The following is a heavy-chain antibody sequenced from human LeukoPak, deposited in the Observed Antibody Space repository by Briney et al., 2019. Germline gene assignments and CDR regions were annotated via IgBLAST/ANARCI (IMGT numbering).Heavy chain of an antibody. V-gene: IGHV4-59*01. CDR2: IYHSGGT. D-gene: IGHD3-10*01. Sequence: SETLSLTCTVSGGSINDASWNWIRKPPGQGLEWIGYIYHSGGTNYNPSLKSRVTISLDTSKHQFSLKLSSVTAADTAVYYCARVGTYYRSLDSWGQGTLVTVSS. CDR1: GGSINDAS. J-gene: IGHJ4*02. CDR3: ARVGTYYRSLDS.